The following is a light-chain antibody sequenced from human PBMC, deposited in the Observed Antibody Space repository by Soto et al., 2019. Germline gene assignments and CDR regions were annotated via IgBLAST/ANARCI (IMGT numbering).Light chain of an antibody. J-gene: IGKJ2*01. V-gene: IGKV1-5*01. CDR1: QSISSW. CDR2: DAS. CDR3: QQYNSYSS. Sequence: DIQMTQSPSTLSASVGDRVTITCRAIQSISSWLAWYQQKPGKAPKLLIYDASSLEGGVPSRFSGSGSGTEFTLTISSLQPDDFATYYCQQYNSYSSVGQGTKVDSK.